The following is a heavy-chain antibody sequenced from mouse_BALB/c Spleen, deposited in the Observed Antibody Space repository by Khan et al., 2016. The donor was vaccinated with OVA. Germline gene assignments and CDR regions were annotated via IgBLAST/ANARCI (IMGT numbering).Heavy chain of an antibody. D-gene: IGHD3-3*01. CDR1: GFNIKDTY. Sequence: EVKLMESGAELVKPGASVKLSCTASGFNIKDTYMHWVKQRPEQGLEWIGRIDPANGNTKYDPKFQGKATITADKSSNTASLQLSNLTSEDTAVYYGARRGDFAWFAYWGQGTLVTVSA. V-gene: IGHV14-3*02. CDR3: ARRGDFAWFAY. CDR2: IDPANGNT. J-gene: IGHJ3*01.